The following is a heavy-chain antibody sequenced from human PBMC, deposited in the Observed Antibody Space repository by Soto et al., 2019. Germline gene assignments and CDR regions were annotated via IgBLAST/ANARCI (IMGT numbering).Heavy chain of an antibody. V-gene: IGHV3-23*01. CDR2: ISIDTVST. CDR3: AQGAGGAAFDP. CDR1: GFTFSSNA. J-gene: IGHJ5*02. D-gene: IGHD3-16*01. Sequence: QLLESGGGLVQPGGSLRLSCAASGFTFSSNAMTWVRQAPGRGLEWVSSISIDTVSTYYADSVKGRFTISRDNSKNTLYLQLNSLRVDDSAIYYCAQGAGGAAFDPWGQGTLVTVSS.